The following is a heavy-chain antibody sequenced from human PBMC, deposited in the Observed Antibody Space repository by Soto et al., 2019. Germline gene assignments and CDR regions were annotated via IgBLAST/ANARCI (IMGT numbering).Heavy chain of an antibody. CDR3: ARNRSPDTSTNYYDALDV. CDR2: IDQDGTVK. CDR1: GFAFEKYW. D-gene: IGHD1-26*01. J-gene: IGHJ3*01. Sequence: EVQLMESGGGMVQPGGSLRLSCITSGFAFEKYWMTWVRQAPGKGLEWVANIDQDGTVKHYVDSVGGRFTVSRDKASNSLYLEMSSLRVEDTALYYCARNRSPDTSTNYYDALDVWGQGTVVTVSS. V-gene: IGHV3-7*01.